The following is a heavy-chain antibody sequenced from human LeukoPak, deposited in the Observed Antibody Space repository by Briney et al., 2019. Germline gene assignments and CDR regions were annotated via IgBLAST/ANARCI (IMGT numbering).Heavy chain of an antibody. Sequence: PSQTLSLTCTVSGGSISSGSYYWSWIRQPAGKGLEWIGRIYTSGSTNYSPSLKSRVTISVDTSKNQFSLKLSSVTAADTAVYYCARDGYNYRRFDYWGQGTLVTVSS. CDR1: GGSISSGSYY. CDR3: ARDGYNYRRFDY. CDR2: IYTSGST. D-gene: IGHD5-24*01. J-gene: IGHJ4*02. V-gene: IGHV4-61*02.